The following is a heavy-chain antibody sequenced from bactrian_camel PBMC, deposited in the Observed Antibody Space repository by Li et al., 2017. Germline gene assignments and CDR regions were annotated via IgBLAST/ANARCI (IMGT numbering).Heavy chain of an antibody. Sequence: VQLVESGGGLVQPGGSLRLSCAASGFTFTNNWMHWVRQAPGKGLEWVSSIDTGGGSTYYADSVKGRFTISQDNTKNTVYLQMNSLKPEDSAVYYCAADEVCYSGSWRAIHWGQGTQVTVS. CDR2: IDTGGGST. J-gene: IGHJ4*01. CDR1: GFTFTNNW. V-gene: IGHV3S19*01. CDR3: AADEVCYSGSWRAIH. D-gene: IGHD3*01.